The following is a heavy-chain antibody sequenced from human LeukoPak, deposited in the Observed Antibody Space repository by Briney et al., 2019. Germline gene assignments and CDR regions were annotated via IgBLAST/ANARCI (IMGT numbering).Heavy chain of an antibody. J-gene: IGHJ4*02. V-gene: IGHV4-34*01. CDR2: INHSGST. D-gene: IGHD1-26*01. CDR1: GGSFSGYY. CDR3: ARTRYLVGATYYYFDY. Sequence: SETLSLTCAVYGGSFSGYYWSWIRQPPGKGLEWIGEINHSGSTNYNPSLKSRVTISVDTSKNQFSLKLSSVTAADTAVYYCARTRYLVGATYYYFDYWGQGTLVTASS.